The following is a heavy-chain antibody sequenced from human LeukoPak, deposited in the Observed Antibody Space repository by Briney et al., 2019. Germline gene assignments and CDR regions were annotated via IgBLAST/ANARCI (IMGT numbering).Heavy chain of an antibody. CDR3: ATADSSGWDYYYYYYMDV. V-gene: IGHV3-53*01. CDR1: GFTVSSNY. D-gene: IGHD6-19*01. Sequence: GGSLRLSCAASGFTVSSNYMSWVRQAPGKGLEWVSVIYSGGSTYYADSVKGRFTISRDNSKNTLYLQMNSLRAEDTAVYYCATADSSGWDYYYYYYMDVWGKGTTVTISS. J-gene: IGHJ6*03. CDR2: IYSGGST.